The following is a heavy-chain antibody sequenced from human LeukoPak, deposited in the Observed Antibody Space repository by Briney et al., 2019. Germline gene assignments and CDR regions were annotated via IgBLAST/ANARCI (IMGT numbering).Heavy chain of an antibody. Sequence: GASVKVSCKASGYTFTCYYMHWVRQAPGQGLEWMGWINPNSGGTNYAQKFQGRVTMTRDTSISTAYMELSRLRSDDTAVYYCALLSLRYFDWPPAFDYWGQGTLVTVSS. CDR3: ALLSLRYFDWPPAFDY. CDR2: INPNSGGT. CDR1: GYTFTCYY. J-gene: IGHJ4*02. D-gene: IGHD3-9*01. V-gene: IGHV1-2*02.